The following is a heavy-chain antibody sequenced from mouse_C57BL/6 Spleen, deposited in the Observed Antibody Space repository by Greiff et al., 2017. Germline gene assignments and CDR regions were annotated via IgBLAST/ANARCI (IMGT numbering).Heavy chain of an antibody. V-gene: IGHV1-39*01. D-gene: IGHD1-1*02. CDR3: AREGFGGYYDMDY. Sequence: EVKLQESGPELVKPGASVKISCKASGYSFTDYNMNWVKQSNGKSLEWIGVINPNYGTTSYNQKFKGKATLTVDQSTSTAYMQLNSLTSEDSAVYCCAREGFGGYYDMDYWGQGTSVTVSS. J-gene: IGHJ4*01. CDR2: INPNYGTT. CDR1: GYSFTDYN.